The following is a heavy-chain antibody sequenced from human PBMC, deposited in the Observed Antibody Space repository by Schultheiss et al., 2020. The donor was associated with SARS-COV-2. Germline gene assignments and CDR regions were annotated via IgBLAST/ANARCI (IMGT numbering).Heavy chain of an antibody. D-gene: IGHD3-22*01. CDR2: ISYDGSNK. CDR3: ARANSMIVVVTYFDY. V-gene: IGHV3-30*01. CDR1: GFTFSSYA. Sequence: GESLKISCAASGFTFSSYAMHWVRQAPGKGLEWVAVISYDGSNKYYADSVKGRFTISRDNSKNTLYLQMNSLRAEDTAVYYCARANSMIVVVTYFDYWGQGTLVTVSS. J-gene: IGHJ4*02.